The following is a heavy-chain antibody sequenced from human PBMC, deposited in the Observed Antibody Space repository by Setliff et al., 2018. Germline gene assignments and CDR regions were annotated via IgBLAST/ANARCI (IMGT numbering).Heavy chain of an antibody. V-gene: IGHV1-18*01. CDR2: IAVYTGKT. CDR3: ARAGLAAAGRKGVFDH. D-gene: IGHD6-25*01. CDR1: GYTFSESI. J-gene: IGHJ4*02. Sequence: ASVKVSCKASGYTFSESIVSWVRQAPGQGLEWMGWIAVYTGKTYSAQKFQGRLTMTTDKSTNMAYLELRSLTSDDTAVYYCARAGLAAAGRKGVFDHWGQGTLVTVSS.